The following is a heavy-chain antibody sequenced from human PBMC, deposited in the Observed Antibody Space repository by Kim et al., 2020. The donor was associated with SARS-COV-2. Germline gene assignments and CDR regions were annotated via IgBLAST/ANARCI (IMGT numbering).Heavy chain of an antibody. D-gene: IGHD6-13*01. CDR1: GDSVSSNSAA. CDR2: TYYRSKWYN. J-gene: IGHJ6*02. CDR3: ATGAVAAADYYYYGMDV. V-gene: IGHV6-1*01. Sequence: SQTLSLTCAISGDSVSSNSAAWNWIRQSPSRGLEWLGRTYYRSKWYNDYAVSVKSRITINPDTTKNQFSLQLNSVTPEDTAVYYCATGAVAAADYYYYGMDVWGQGTTVIVSS.